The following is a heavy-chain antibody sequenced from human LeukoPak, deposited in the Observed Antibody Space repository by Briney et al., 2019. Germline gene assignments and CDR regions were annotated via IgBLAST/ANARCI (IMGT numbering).Heavy chain of an antibody. D-gene: IGHD3-10*01. J-gene: IGHJ3*02. V-gene: IGHV4-4*07. CDR1: GGSISSYY. CDR3: AREDRGSGSYAFDI. Sequence: PSETLSLTCTVSGGSISSYYWSWIRQPAGKGLEWIGRIYTSGSPNYNPSLKSRVTMSVDTSKNQLSLKLSSVTAADTAVYYCAREDRGSGSYAFDIWGQGTMVTVSS. CDR2: IYTSGSP.